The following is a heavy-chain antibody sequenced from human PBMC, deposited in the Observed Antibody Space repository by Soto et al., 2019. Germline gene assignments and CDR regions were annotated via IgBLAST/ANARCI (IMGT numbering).Heavy chain of an antibody. CDR2: MNTDSGHA. J-gene: IGHJ6*03. CDR3: ETGRPGGTGYDYSFTDH. CDR1: GYTFTSYD. V-gene: IGHV1-8*01. D-gene: IGHD3-16*01. Sequence: ASVKVSRKTSGYTFTSYDMNWVRQAPGQGLEWMGWMNTDSGHAESAQQFQGRVTMTRDTSIRTVYMELSSLRSDDTAVYYCETGRPGGTGYDYSFTDHWGTGTSVNVSS.